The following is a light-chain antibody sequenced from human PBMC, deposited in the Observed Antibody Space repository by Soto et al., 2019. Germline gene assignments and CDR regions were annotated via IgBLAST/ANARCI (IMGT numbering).Light chain of an antibody. CDR2: YDS. J-gene: IGLJ3*02. CDR1: NIGS. CDR3: QVWDSSSDYGV. Sequence: SYELTQPPSVSVAPGETATITCRGHNIGSVPWYQQNPGQAPVLVMSYDSVRPSGIPERFSGSNSGNTATLTVSRVEAGDEADYYCQVWDSSSDYGVFGGGTQLTVL. V-gene: IGLV3-21*04.